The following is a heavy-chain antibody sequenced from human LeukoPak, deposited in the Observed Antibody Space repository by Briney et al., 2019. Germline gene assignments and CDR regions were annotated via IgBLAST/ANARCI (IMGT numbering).Heavy chain of an antibody. CDR3: AKVGTVYFPLDF. Sequence: GGSLRLSCAASGFTFSSYAMHWVRQAPGKGLERVAVISYDGSNKYYADSVKGRFTISRDNSKNTLYLQMNSLRAGDTAVYYCAKVGTVYFPLDFWGQGTLVTVSS. CDR2: ISYDGSNK. CDR1: GFTFSSYA. J-gene: IGHJ4*02. V-gene: IGHV3-30*04. D-gene: IGHD2/OR15-2a*01.